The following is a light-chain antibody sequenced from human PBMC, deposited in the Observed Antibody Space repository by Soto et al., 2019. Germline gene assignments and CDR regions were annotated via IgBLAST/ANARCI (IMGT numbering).Light chain of an antibody. CDR3: QQYGSSPWT. Sequence: EIVLTQSPGTLSLSPGERATLSCRASQSVSSSYLAWYQQKPGQAPRPLIYGASSRAIGIPDRFSGSGSGTDFTLTISRLEHEDIAVYYCQQYGSSPWTFGQGTKVEIK. J-gene: IGKJ1*01. CDR1: QSVSSSY. V-gene: IGKV3-20*01. CDR2: GAS.